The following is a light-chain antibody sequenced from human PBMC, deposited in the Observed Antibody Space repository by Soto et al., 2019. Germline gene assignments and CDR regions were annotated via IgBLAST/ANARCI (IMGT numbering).Light chain of an antibody. CDR3: QQRTDRPPWT. Sequence: EILLTQSPATLSLSPGERATLSCRASQSIGLAIAWYQHKPGQAPRLLIFDASQRATGIPARFRGSGSGTDFTLSISSLEPEDFAVYYCQQRTDRPPWTFGQGTKVDSK. CDR1: QSIGLA. J-gene: IGKJ1*01. V-gene: IGKV3-11*01. CDR2: DAS.